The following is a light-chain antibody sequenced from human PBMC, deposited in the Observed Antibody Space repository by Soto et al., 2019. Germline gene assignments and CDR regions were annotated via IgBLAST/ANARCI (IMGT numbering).Light chain of an antibody. CDR3: SSYTSTTSYV. J-gene: IGLJ1*01. Sequence: QSALTQPASVSDSPGQSITISCIGTSSDIGSSDHVSWHQQHPGQAPKLMIYDVSHRPSGVSNRFSGSKTGNTASLIISGLQAEHEADYYFSSYTSTTSYVFGSGTKVTVL. CDR2: DVS. V-gene: IGLV2-14*03. CDR1: SSDIGSSDH.